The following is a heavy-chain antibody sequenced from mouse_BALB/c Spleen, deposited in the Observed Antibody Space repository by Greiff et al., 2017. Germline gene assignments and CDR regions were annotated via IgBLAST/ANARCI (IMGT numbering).Heavy chain of an antibody. V-gene: IGHV14-3*02. CDR2: IDPANGNT. J-gene: IGHJ4*01. CDR3: DRWELRGGNAMDY. D-gene: IGHD2-4*01. CDR1: GFNIKDTY. Sequence: VQLQQSGAELVKPGASVKLSCTASGFNIKDTYMHWVKQRPEQGLEWIGRIDPANGNTKYDPKFQGKATITADTSSNTAYLQLSSLTSEDTAVYYCDRWELRGGNAMDYWGQGTSVTVSS.